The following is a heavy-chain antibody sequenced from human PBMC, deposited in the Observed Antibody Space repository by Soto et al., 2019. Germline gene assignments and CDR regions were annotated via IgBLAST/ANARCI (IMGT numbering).Heavy chain of an antibody. CDR2: IRSKAYGGTT. J-gene: IGHJ6*02. Sequence: GGSLRLSCTASGFTFGDYAMSWFRQAPGKGLEWVGFIRSKAYGGTTEYAASVKGRFTISRDDSKSIAYLQMNSLKTEDTAVYYCTRPYSFPITIFGVVIKPYYYYGMDVWGQGTTVTVSS. CDR3: TRPYSFPITIFGVVIKPYYYYGMDV. CDR1: GFTFGDYA. V-gene: IGHV3-49*03. D-gene: IGHD3-3*01.